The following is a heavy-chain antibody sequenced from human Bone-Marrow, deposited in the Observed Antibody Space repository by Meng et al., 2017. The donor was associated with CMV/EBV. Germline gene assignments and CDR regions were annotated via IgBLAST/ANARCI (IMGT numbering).Heavy chain of an antibody. D-gene: IGHD5-24*01. Sequence: GESLKISCAASGFTFSSYSMNWVRQAPGKGLEWVSSISSSSSYIYYADSVKGRFTISRDNAKNSLYLQMNSLRAEDTAVYYCARDTEMAAALSIDYWGQGTLVTVPS. CDR3: ARDTEMAAALSIDY. J-gene: IGHJ4*02. V-gene: IGHV3-21*01. CDR2: ISSSSSYI. CDR1: GFTFSSYS.